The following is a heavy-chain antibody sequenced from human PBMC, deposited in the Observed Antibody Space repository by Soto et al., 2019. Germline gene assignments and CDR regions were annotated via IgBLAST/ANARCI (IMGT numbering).Heavy chain of an antibody. J-gene: IGHJ4*01. CDR2: VNPNSGST. Sequence: ASVKVSCKASGYTFTGYYIHWVRQAPGQGLEWMGWVNPNSGSTNYVQKFQGRVTMTRDTSISAASMELSRLRSDDTAVYYCARNPSGGWNDGEVQGNYWGQGTLVTVSS. V-gene: IGHV1-2*02. CDR3: ARNPSGGWNDGEVQGNY. CDR1: GYTFTGYY. D-gene: IGHD1-1*01.